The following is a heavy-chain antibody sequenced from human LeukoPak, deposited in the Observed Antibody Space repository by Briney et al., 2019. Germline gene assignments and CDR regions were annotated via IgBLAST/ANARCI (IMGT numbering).Heavy chain of an antibody. D-gene: IGHD6-13*01. CDR1: GFSFSSYW. V-gene: IGHV3-7*01. CDR2: MNPDGSVR. J-gene: IGHJ4*02. Sequence: GGSLRLSCAASGFSFSSYWMSWVRQTPAKGLEFVANMNPDGSVRYYMDSVKGRFTISRDNAKKSVYLEMNSLRADDTAVYYCARDPGSSSFDLWGQGTLVTVSS. CDR3: ARDPGSSSFDL.